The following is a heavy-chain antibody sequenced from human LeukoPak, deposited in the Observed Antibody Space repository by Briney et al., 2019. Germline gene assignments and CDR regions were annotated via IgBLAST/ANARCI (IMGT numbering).Heavy chain of an antibody. J-gene: IGHJ4*02. Sequence: GGSLRLSCAASGFTFSSYAMSWVRQAPGEGLEWVSAISGSGGSTYYADSVKGRFTISRDNSKNTLYLQMNSLRAEDTAVYYCAKLFEWTVTTPFDYWGQGTLVTVSS. CDR2: ISGSGGST. D-gene: IGHD4-17*01. V-gene: IGHV3-23*01. CDR1: GFTFSSYA. CDR3: AKLFEWTVTTPFDY.